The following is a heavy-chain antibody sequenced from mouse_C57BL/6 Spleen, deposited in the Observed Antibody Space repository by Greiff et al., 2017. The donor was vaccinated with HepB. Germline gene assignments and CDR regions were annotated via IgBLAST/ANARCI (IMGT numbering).Heavy chain of an antibody. CDR3: ASPLTGTFDYYAMDY. Sequence: EVQLQESGPGLVKPSQSLSLTCSVTGYSITSGYYWNWIRQFPGNKLEWMGYISYDGSNNYNPSLKNRISITRDTSKNQFFLKLNSVTTEDTATYYCASPLTGTFDYYAMDYWGQGTSVTVSS. D-gene: IGHD4-1*01. V-gene: IGHV3-6*01. J-gene: IGHJ4*01. CDR1: GYSITSGYY. CDR2: ISYDGSN.